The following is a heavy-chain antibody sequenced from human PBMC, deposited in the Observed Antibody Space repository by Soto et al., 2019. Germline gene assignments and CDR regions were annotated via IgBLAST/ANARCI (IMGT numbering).Heavy chain of an antibody. J-gene: IGHJ4*02. CDR2: IYQSGST. V-gene: IGHV4-38-2*01. Sequence: LSLTCAVSGYFFSSDYFWGWIRQPPGKGLEWIGSIYQSGSTYYNPSLKSRVSTSVDTSKNQFSLKLSSVTAADTAVYYCARAAYGSSTLFDYWGRGALVTVSS. CDR3: ARAAYGSSTLFDY. CDR1: GYFFSSDYF. D-gene: IGHD6-13*01.